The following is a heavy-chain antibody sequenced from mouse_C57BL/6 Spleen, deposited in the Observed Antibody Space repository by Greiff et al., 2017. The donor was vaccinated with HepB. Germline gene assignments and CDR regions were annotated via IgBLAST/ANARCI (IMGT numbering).Heavy chain of an antibody. CDR2: ISYDGSN. J-gene: IGHJ4*01. CDR3: ARVAGYAMDY. CDR1: GYSITSGYY. D-gene: IGHD3-3*01. V-gene: IGHV3-6*01. Sequence: VQLKESGPGLVKPSQSLSLTCSVTGYSITSGYYWNWIRQFPGNKLEWMGYISYDGSNNYNPSLKNRISITRDTSKNQFFLKLNSVTTEDTATYYCARVAGYAMDYWGQGTSVTVSS.